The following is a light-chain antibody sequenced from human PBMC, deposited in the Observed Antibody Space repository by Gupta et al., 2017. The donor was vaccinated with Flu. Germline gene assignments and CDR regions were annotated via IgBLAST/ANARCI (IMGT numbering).Light chain of an antibody. J-gene: IGLJ3*02. CDR1: SEPNTYA. Sequence: QLALPQSPSASASLGASVKLTCTLNSEPNTYAIAYHQQQPEKGPRFLMKLNSDGSHIKGDGISDRFSGSSCGAERDLTISSLQSDDGADYYCQTWGTRIRVFGGGTKLTVL. V-gene: IGLV4-69*01. CDR2: LNSDGSH. CDR3: QTWGTRIRV.